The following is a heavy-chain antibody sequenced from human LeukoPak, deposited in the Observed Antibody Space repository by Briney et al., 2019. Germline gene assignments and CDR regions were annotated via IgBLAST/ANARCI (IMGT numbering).Heavy chain of an antibody. CDR1: GSRFTSYW. CDR3: SRLRKTYYDFSYYYYMDV. J-gene: IGHJ6*03. V-gene: IGHV5-51*01. CDR2: IYPGDSDT. D-gene: IGHD3-3*01. Sequence: GGSLKISFKGSGSRFTSYWIGWVRPMPGKGLEWMGIIYPGDSDTRYSPSFQGQVTISADKSISSAYLQCSSLKASDTAMYYCSRLRKTYYDFSYYYYMDVWGKGTTVTVSS.